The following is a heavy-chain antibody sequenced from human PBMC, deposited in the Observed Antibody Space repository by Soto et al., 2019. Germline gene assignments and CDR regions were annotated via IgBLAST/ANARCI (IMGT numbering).Heavy chain of an antibody. Sequence: GESLKISCAASGFTFDDYAMHWVRQAPGKGLEWVSLISGDGGSTYYADSVKGRFTISRDNSKNSLYLQMNSLRTEDTALYYCATLPHYYDSSGYYYYYYGMDVWGQGTTVTVSS. CDR1: GFTFDDYA. CDR2: ISGDGGST. V-gene: IGHV3-43*02. CDR3: ATLPHYYDSSGYYYYYYGMDV. D-gene: IGHD3-22*01. J-gene: IGHJ6*02.